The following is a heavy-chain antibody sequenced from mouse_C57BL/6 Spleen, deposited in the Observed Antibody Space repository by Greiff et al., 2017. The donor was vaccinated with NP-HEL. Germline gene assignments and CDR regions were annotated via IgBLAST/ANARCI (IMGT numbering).Heavy chain of an antibody. Sequence: EVQLVESGGGLVKPGGSLKLSCAASGFTFSSYAMSWVRQTPEKRLEWVATISDGGSYTYYPDNVKGRFTISRDNAKNNLYLQMSHLKSEDTAMYYCARDNGSSYGWFAYWGQGTLVTVSA. CDR2: ISDGGSYT. J-gene: IGHJ3*01. V-gene: IGHV5-4*01. CDR1: GFTFSSYA. D-gene: IGHD1-1*01. CDR3: ARDNGSSYGWFAY.